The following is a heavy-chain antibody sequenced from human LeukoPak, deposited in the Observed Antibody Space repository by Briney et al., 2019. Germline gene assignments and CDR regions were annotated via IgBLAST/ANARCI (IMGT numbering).Heavy chain of an antibody. CDR2: MNPNSGNT. Sequence: ALVKVSCKASGYTFTSYDINWVRQATGQGLEWMGWMNPNSGNTGYAQKFQGRVTITADESTSTAYMELSSLRSEDTAVYYCAREKLGSEAFDIWGQGTMVTVSS. D-gene: IGHD7-27*01. J-gene: IGHJ3*02. CDR1: GYTFTSYD. CDR3: AREKLGSEAFDI. V-gene: IGHV1-8*03.